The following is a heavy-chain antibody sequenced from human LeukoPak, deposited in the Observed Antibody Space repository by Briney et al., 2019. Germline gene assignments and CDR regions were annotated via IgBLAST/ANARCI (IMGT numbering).Heavy chain of an antibody. CDR2: TIPIFGTA. J-gene: IGHJ4*02. V-gene: IGHV1-69*13. CDR3: ARWGSYCSSTSCYSD. Sequence: ASVTVSCKASGGTFSSYAISWVRQAPGQGLEWMGGTIPIFGTANYAQTFQGRVTITADESMSTAYMELSSLRADDSAVYYCARWGSYCSSTSCYSDWGQGTLVTVSS. CDR1: GGTFSSYA. D-gene: IGHD2-2*01.